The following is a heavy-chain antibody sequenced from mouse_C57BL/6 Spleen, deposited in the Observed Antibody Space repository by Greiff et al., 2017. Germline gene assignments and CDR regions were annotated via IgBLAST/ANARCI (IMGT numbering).Heavy chain of an antibody. V-gene: IGHV1-80*01. CDR2: IYPGDGDT. D-gene: IGHD2-10*01. CDR1: GYAFSSYW. Sequence: QVHVKQSGAELVKPGASVKISCKASGYAFSSYWMNWVKQRPGKGLEWIGQIYPGDGDTNYNGKFKGKATLTADKSSSTAYMQLSSLTSEDSAVYFCARPTNLAWFAYWGQGTLVTVSA. J-gene: IGHJ3*01. CDR3: ARPTNLAWFAY.